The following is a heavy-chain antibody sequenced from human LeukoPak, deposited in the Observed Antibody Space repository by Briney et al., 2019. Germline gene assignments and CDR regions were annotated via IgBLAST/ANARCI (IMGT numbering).Heavy chain of an antibody. V-gene: IGHV3-33*08. CDR3: ARDHGYSGYDYYFDY. CDR2: IWYDGSNQ. CDR1: GFTVSSNY. Sequence: PGGSLRLSCAASGFTVSSNYMSWVRQAPGKGLEWVAVIWYDGSNQNYADSVKGRFTISRDNSKNTLYLQMNSLRAEDTAVYYCARDHGYSGYDYYFDYWGQGNLVTVSS. J-gene: IGHJ4*02. D-gene: IGHD5-12*01.